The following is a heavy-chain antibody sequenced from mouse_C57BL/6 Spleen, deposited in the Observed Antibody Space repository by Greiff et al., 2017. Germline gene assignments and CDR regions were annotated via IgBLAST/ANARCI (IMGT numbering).Heavy chain of an antibody. D-gene: IGHD4-1*01. J-gene: IGHJ2*02. Sequence: EVKVVESGGGLVKPGGSLKLSCAASGFTFSSYAMYWVRQTPEKRLEWIATISDGGSYTYYPDNVKGRFTISRDNAKNNLYLQMSHLKSEDTAMYYCARALELGYFDYWGQGTSLTVSS. CDR2: ISDGGSYT. CDR1: GFTFSSYA. CDR3: ARALELGYFDY. V-gene: IGHV5-4*03.